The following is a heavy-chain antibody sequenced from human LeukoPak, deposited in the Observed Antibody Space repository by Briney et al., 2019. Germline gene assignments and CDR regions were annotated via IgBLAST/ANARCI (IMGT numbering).Heavy chain of an antibody. D-gene: IGHD3-9*01. Sequence: SEALSLTCTVSGGSISSSSYYWGWIRQPPGKGLEWIGSINYSGSTYYNPSLKSRVTISVDTSKNQFSLKLSSVTAADTAVYYCARSNYDILTGYYGANDYWGQGTLVTVSS. V-gene: IGHV4-39*01. CDR1: GGSISSSSYY. CDR3: ARSNYDILTGYYGANDY. CDR2: INYSGST. J-gene: IGHJ4*02.